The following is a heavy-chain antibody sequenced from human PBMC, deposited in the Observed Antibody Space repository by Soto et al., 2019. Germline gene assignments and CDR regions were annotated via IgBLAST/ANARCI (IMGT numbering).Heavy chain of an antibody. D-gene: IGHD3-10*01. Sequence: QVQLVQSGAEVKKPGASVKVSCKASGYSFTSHGISWVRQAPGQGLEWMAWISASNGDTNYAQKFQGRVTVTTDTSTSTGYMELRSLRSEDTAVYYCARMVRGSNIDYYHYMDGWGKGTTVNVSS. J-gene: IGHJ6*03. V-gene: IGHV1-18*01. CDR2: ISASNGDT. CDR3: ARMVRGSNIDYYHYMDG. CDR1: GYSFTSHG.